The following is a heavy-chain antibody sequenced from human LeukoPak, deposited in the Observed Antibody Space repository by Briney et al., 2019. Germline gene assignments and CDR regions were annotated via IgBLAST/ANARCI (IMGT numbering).Heavy chain of an antibody. Sequence: PSETLSLTCTVSGGSISSSSYYWGWIRQPPGKGLEWIGSIYYSGSTYYNPSLKSRVTISVDTSKNQFSLKLSSVTAADTAVYYCARHPNPQLWLPRGAFDIWGQGTMVTVSS. CDR2: IYYSGST. CDR3: ARHPNPQLWLPRGAFDI. J-gene: IGHJ3*02. CDR1: GGSISSSSYY. D-gene: IGHD5-18*01. V-gene: IGHV4-39*01.